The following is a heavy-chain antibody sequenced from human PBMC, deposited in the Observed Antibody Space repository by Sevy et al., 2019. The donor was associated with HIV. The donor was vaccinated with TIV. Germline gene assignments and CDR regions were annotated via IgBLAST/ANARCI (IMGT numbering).Heavy chain of an antibody. CDR3: ACGTGTSDFDH. D-gene: IGHD1-1*01. CDR1: GFAFSDAW. J-gene: IGHJ4*02. Sequence: GGSLRLSCATSGFAFSDAWMNWVGQAPGKGLEWVARIKSKTDSGTRDFAAPVKGRFSISRDDSKNTVYLQMTSLKDEDTGVYFCACGTGTSDFDHWGQGTLVTVSS. CDR2: IKSKTDSGTR. V-gene: IGHV3-15*01.